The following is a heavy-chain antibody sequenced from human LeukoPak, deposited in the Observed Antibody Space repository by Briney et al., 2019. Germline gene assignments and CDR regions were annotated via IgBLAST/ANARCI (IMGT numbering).Heavy chain of an antibody. CDR2: ISGTSTAI. D-gene: IGHD1-26*01. Sequence: GSLRLSCAASGFTLSDYYMSWIRQAPGKGLEWVSFISGTSTAIYYADSVKGRFTISRDIARKSPYLQMNSLRDEDTAVYYCARGGGRSYSDAFDIWGQGTLVAVSS. CDR1: GFTLSDYY. J-gene: IGHJ3*02. V-gene: IGHV3-11*04. CDR3: ARGGGRSYSDAFDI.